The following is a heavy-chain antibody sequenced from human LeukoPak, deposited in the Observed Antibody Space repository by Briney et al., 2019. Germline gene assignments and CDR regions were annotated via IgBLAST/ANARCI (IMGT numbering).Heavy chain of an antibody. V-gene: IGHV3-74*01. CDR1: GFTCSNYW. CDR2: ITSDGSFT. J-gene: IGHJ4*02. CDR3: ARALRGEGSGATGHY. Sequence: GGSLRLSCAASGFTCSNYWMHWVRQAPGKGLVWVSGITSDGSFTSYADSVKGRFTISRDNAKNSLYLQMNSLRAEDTAVYYCARALRGEGSGATGHYWGQGTLVTVSS. D-gene: IGHD3-10*01.